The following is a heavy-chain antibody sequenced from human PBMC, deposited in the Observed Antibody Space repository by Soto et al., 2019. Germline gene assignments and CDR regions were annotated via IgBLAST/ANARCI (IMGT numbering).Heavy chain of an antibody. Sequence: GGSLRLSCAAPGFTFSSYAMSWVRQAPGKGLEWVSAISGSGGSTYYADSVKGRFTISRDNSKNTLYLQMNSLRAEDTAVYYCAKDGVPHFSTYYYDSSGYLFDYWGQGTLVTVSS. CDR1: GFTFSSYA. CDR2: ISGSGGST. V-gene: IGHV3-23*01. D-gene: IGHD3-22*01. J-gene: IGHJ4*02. CDR3: AKDGVPHFSTYYYDSSGYLFDY.